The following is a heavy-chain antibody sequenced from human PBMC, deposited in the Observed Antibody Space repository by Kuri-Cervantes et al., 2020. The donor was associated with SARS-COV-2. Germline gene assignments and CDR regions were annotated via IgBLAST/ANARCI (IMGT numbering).Heavy chain of an antibody. CDR3: GRGGGGQLDFDY. CDR1: GGSISSYD. V-gene: IGHV4-4*07. J-gene: IGHJ4*02. D-gene: IGHD6-13*01. Sequence: SETLSLTCTVSGGSISSYDWSWIRQPAGKGLEWIGRSYTSGGTNYNPSLKSRVTFSVDTAKYQFSLRLSSVTAADTAVDYCGRGGGGQLDFDYWGQGTLVTVSS. CDR2: SYTSGGT.